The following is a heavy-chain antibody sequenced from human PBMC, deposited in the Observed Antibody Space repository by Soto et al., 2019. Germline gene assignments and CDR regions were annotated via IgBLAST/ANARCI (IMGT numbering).Heavy chain of an antibody. CDR2: TYYRSKWYN. D-gene: IGHD5-18*01. Sequence: PSQTLSLTCAISGDSVSSNSAAWNWIRQSPSRGLEWLGRTYYRSKWYNDYAVSVKRRITINPDTSKNQFSLQLNSVTPEDTAVYYCARGYPDTTMVLYYYGMDVWGQGTTVTVSS. J-gene: IGHJ6*02. CDR1: GDSVSSNSAA. V-gene: IGHV6-1*01. CDR3: ARGYPDTTMVLYYYGMDV.